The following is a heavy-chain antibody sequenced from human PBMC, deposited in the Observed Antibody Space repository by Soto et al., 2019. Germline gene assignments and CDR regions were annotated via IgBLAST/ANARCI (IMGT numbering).Heavy chain of an antibody. Sequence: SETLSLTCTVSGGSISSYYWSWIRQPPGKGLEWIGYIYYSGSTNYNPSLKGRVTMSVDTSKNQFSLKLTSVNTADTAVYYCARDQLSSGLYVWFDPWGQGTLVTVSS. D-gene: IGHD6-25*01. CDR3: ARDQLSSGLYVWFDP. V-gene: IGHV4-59*01. CDR1: GGSISSYY. J-gene: IGHJ5*02. CDR2: IYYSGST.